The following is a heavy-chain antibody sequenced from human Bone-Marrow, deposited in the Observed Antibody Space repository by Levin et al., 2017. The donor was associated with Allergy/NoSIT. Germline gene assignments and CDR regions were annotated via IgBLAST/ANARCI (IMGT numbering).Heavy chain of an antibody. V-gene: IGHV3-23*01. CDR2: ISASGSLT. Sequence: GGFLRLSCAASGFTFSNYAISWVRQAPGKGLEWVSAISASGSLTYYADSVKGRFTISRDNSKSTLDLQMNSLRGEDTAVYYGAKDRKAISSYFDYWGQGTLVTVSS. J-gene: IGHJ4*02. D-gene: IGHD2-21*01. CDR1: GFTFSNYA. CDR3: AKDRKAISSYFDY.